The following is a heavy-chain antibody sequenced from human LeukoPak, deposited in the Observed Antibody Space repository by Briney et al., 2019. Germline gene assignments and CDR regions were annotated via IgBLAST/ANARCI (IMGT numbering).Heavy chain of an antibody. V-gene: IGHV4-31*03. D-gene: IGHD5-12*01. CDR1: GGSISRGGYY. Sequence: SETLSLTCTVSGGSISRGGYYWSWIRQHPGKGLGWIGYMYFSGITNYNPSLKSRVTISVDTSKNQFSLKLSSVTAADTAVYYCARDGYSSSSYFDYWGQGTLVTVSS. CDR3: ARDGYSSSSYFDY. CDR2: MYFSGIT. J-gene: IGHJ4*02.